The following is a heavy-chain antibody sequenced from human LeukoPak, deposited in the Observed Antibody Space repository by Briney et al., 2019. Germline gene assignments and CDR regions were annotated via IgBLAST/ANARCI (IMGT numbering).Heavy chain of an antibody. J-gene: IGHJ4*02. Sequence: GGSLRLSCAASGFTLSSYAMGWVRQAAGKGLEWVSGISGSGRRSNYADYADSVKGRFTISRDNSNNTLYLQMNSLRSEDTAVYYCARGRKQWLVAYYFDYWGQGTLVTVSS. D-gene: IGHD6-19*01. CDR3: ARGRKQWLVAYYFDY. V-gene: IGHV3-23*01. CDR2: ISGSGRRSNYA. CDR1: GFTLSSYA.